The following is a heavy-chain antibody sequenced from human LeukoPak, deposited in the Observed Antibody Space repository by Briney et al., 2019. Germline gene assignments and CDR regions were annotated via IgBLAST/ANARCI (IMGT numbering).Heavy chain of an antibody. CDR1: GYTFTSYA. D-gene: IGHD5-24*01. Sequence: ASVKVSCKASGYTFTSYAMNWVRQAPGQGLEWMGWINTNTGNPTYAQGFTGRFVFSLDTSVSTAYLQISSLKAEDTAVYYCAREGDGYNYVYAFDIWGQGTMVTVSS. V-gene: IGHV7-4-1*02. J-gene: IGHJ3*02. CDR3: AREGDGYNYVYAFDI. CDR2: INTNTGNP.